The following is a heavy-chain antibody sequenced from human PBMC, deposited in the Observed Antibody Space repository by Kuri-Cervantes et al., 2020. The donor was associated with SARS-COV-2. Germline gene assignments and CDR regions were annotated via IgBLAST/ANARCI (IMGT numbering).Heavy chain of an antibody. D-gene: IGHD4-17*01. V-gene: IGHV5-51*01. CDR2: IYPGDSDT. J-gene: IGHJ6*03. Sequence: GESLKISCKGSGCSFTSYWIGWVRQMPGKGLEWMGIIYPGDSDTRYSPSFQGQVTISADKSINTAFLQWSSLKASDTAIYYCARRAYGEEVDYYYMDVWGKGTAVTVSS. CDR3: ARRAYGEEVDYYYMDV. CDR1: GCSFTSYW.